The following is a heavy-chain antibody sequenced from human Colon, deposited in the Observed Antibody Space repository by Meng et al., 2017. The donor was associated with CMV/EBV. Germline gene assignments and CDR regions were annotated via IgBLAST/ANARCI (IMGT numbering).Heavy chain of an antibody. CDR1: GVSVSTISYY. V-gene: IGHV4-61*01. Sequence: SETLSLTCTVSGVSVSTISYYWSWIRQPPGKGRQWIGYISDSGSTNYNPSLKSRVSISVDTSKNRFSLKLTSVTAADTAVYYCASLRPPLWFGELRGNYQYVKDVWGQGTTVTVSS. J-gene: IGHJ6*02. CDR3: ASLRPPLWFGELRGNYQYVKDV. D-gene: IGHD3-10*01. CDR2: ISDSGST.